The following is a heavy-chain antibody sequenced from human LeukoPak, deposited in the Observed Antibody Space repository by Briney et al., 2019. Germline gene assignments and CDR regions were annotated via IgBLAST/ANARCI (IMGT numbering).Heavy chain of an antibody. V-gene: IGHV4-4*02. J-gene: IGHJ4*02. CDR1: GDSISSNNW. Sequence: SGTLSLTCAVSGDSISSNNWWNWIRQPPGKGLEWIGEIFHSGATNYNPSLKSRVTISVDKSKNQFSLELTSVTAADTAVYFCARDRRGSRGYALDYWGQGTLVTVSS. D-gene: IGHD2-2*01. CDR3: ARDRRGSRGYALDY. CDR2: IFHSGAT.